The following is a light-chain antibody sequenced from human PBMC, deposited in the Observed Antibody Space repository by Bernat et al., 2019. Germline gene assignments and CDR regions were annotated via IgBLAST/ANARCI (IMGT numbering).Light chain of an antibody. CDR1: SSDVGGYHY. CDR2: DVN. J-gene: IGLJ3*02. V-gene: IGLV2-14*01. Sequence: QSALTQPASVSGSPGQSITISCTGTSSDVGGYHYVSWYQQHPGKAPKLMIYDVNNRPSGVSYRFSGSKSGNTASLSISVLQAEDEADYYCSSYTISSSWVFGGGTKLTVL. CDR3: SSYTISSSWV.